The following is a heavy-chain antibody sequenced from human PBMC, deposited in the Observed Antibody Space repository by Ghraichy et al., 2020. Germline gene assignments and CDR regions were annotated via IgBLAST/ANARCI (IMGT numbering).Heavy chain of an antibody. J-gene: IGHJ4*02. CDR1: GGSISRYS. V-gene: IGHV4-59*01. CDR3: ARVTSSGGRDYFDY. D-gene: IGHD2-15*01. CDR2: IYDSGST. Sequence: SETLSLTCTVSGGSISRYSWSWIRQPPGKGLEWIGYIYDSGSTKYNRSLKSRVTTSVDTSKNQFPLKLSSVTAADSAVYYCARVTSSGGRDYFDYWGQGTLGTVSS.